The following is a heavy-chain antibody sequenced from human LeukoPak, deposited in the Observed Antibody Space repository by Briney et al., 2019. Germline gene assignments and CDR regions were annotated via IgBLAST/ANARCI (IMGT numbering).Heavy chain of an antibody. CDR1: GGTFSSYA. Sequence: ASVKVSCKASGGTFSSYAMSWVRQAPGKGLEWVSAISGSGGSTYYADSVKGRFTISRDNSKNTLYLQMNSLRAEDTAVYYCAKRLHYVDAFDIWGQGTMVTVSS. CDR2: ISGSGGST. CDR3: AKRLHYVDAFDI. D-gene: IGHD4-17*01. V-gene: IGHV3-23*01. J-gene: IGHJ3*02.